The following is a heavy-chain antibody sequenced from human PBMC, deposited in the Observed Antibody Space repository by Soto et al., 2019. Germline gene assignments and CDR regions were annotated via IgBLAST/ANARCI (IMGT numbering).Heavy chain of an antibody. J-gene: IGHJ5*02. V-gene: IGHV4-59*08. CDR1: GGSISSYY. Sequence: SETLSLTCTVSGGSISSYYWSWIRQPPGKGLEWIGYIYYSGSTNYNPSLKSRVTISVDTSKNQFSLKLSSVTAADTAGYYCARLITGNSFAFRRKTFNWFAPWGQGTLVTVSS. D-gene: IGHD1-20*01. CDR3: ARLITGNSFAFRRKTFNWFAP. CDR2: IYYSGST.